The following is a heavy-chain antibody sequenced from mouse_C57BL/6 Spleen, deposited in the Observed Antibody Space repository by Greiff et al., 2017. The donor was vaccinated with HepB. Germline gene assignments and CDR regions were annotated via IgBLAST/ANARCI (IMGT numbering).Heavy chain of an antibody. CDR1: GYTFTDYN. Sequence: EVQLQQSGPELVKPGASVKMSCKASGYTFTDYNMHWVKQSHGKSLEWIGYINPNNGGTSYNQKFKGKATLTVNKSSSTAYMELRSLTSEDSAVYYCARGSNYVLYFDVWGTGTTVTVSS. CDR2: INPNNGGT. CDR3: ARGSNYVLYFDV. D-gene: IGHD2-5*01. J-gene: IGHJ1*03. V-gene: IGHV1-22*01.